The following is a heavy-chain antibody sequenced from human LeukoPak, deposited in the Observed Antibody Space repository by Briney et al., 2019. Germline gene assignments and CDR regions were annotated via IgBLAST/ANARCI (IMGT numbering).Heavy chain of an antibody. CDR1: GFTVSSNF. CDR2: IYSGGST. CDR3: ARVQYSGTYSDAFDI. D-gene: IGHD1-26*01. Sequence: PGGSLRLSCAVSGFTVSSNFMSWVRQAPGKGPEWVSVIYSGGSTYYADSVKGRFTISRDNSKNTLYLQMNSLRAEDTAVYYCARVQYSGTYSDAFDIWGQGTMVTVSS. V-gene: IGHV3-66*01. J-gene: IGHJ3*02.